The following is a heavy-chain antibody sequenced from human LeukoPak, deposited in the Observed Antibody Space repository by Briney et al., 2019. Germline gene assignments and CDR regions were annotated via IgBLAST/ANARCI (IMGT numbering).Heavy chain of an antibody. CDR3: ARGIAATGTLDY. CDR1: GFTFSSYS. Sequence: GGSLRLSCAASGFTFSSYSMNWVRQAPGKGLEWVSSISSSSSYIYYADSVKGRFTISRDNAKNSLYLQMNSLRAEDTAVYYCARGIAATGTLDYWGQGTLVTVSS. V-gene: IGHV3-21*01. CDR2: ISSSSSYI. J-gene: IGHJ4*02. D-gene: IGHD6-13*01.